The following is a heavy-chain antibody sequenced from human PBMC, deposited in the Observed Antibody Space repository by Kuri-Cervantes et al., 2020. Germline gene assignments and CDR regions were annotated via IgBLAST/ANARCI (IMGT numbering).Heavy chain of an antibody. V-gene: IGHV3-21*01. CDR2: ISSSSSYI. Sequence: GESLKISCAASGFTFSSYSMNWVRQAPGKGLEWVSSISSSSSYIYYADSVKGRFTISRDNAKNSLYLQMNSLRDEDTAVYYCARDSRIAAAGIYYYGMDVWGQGTTVTVSS. D-gene: IGHD6-13*01. CDR1: GFTFSSYS. CDR3: ARDSRIAAAGIYYYGMDV. J-gene: IGHJ6*02.